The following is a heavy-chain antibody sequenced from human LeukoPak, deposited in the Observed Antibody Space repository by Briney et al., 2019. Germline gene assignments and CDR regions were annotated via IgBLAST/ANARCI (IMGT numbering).Heavy chain of an antibody. Sequence: SETPSPTRTCSGGSISSSSYYWGWIRQPPRKGLGWVGRIYYSGSTYYNPSLKSRVTISVDTSKNQFSLKLSSVTAADTAVYYCARDLGYYDSSGYYEIDYWGQGTLVTVSS. CDR3: ARDLGYYDSSGYYEIDY. V-gene: IGHV4-39*07. CDR2: IYYSGST. J-gene: IGHJ4*02. D-gene: IGHD3-22*01. CDR1: GGSISSSSYY.